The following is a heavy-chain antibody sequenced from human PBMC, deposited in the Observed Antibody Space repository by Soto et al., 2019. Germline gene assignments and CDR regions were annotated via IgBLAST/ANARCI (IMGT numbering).Heavy chain of an antibody. Sequence: PGGSLRLSCAASGFTFNSYAMSWVRQAPGKGLEWVSIIIGGSGSTYYADSVEGRFTISRDNSKNTLYLQMRSLRAADTAVYFCSKDFTPALTVVPAAMYYYYGMDVWGQGTTVTVSS. CDR1: GFTFNSYA. CDR2: IIGGSGST. CDR3: SKDFTPALTVVPAAMYYYYGMDV. J-gene: IGHJ6*02. D-gene: IGHD2-2*01. V-gene: IGHV3-23*01.